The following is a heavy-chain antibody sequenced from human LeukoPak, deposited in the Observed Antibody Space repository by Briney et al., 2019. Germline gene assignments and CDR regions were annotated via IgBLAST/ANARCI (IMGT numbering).Heavy chain of an antibody. CDR1: GYTFTSYD. Sequence: WASVKVSCKASGYTFTSYDINWVRQATGQGLEWMGWMNPNSGNTGYAQKFQGRVTITRNTSISTAYMELSSLRSEDTAVYYCALDIVATTFDYWGQGTLVTVSS. D-gene: IGHD5-12*01. CDR3: ALDIVATTFDY. V-gene: IGHV1-8*03. J-gene: IGHJ4*02. CDR2: MNPNSGNT.